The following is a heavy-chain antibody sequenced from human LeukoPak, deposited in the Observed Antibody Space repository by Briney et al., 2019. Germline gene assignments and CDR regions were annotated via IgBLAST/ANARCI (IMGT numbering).Heavy chain of an antibody. J-gene: IGHJ4*02. CDR2: IYTSGST. CDR3: ARDIRYYYGSGTFSLFDY. CDR1: GGSISSYY. Sequence: SETLSLTCTVSGGSISSYYWSWIRQPAGKGLEWIGRIYTSGSTNYNPSLESRVTMSVDTSKNQFSLKLSSVTAADTAVYYCARDIRYYYGSGTFSLFDYWGQGTLVTVSS. D-gene: IGHD3-10*01. V-gene: IGHV4-4*07.